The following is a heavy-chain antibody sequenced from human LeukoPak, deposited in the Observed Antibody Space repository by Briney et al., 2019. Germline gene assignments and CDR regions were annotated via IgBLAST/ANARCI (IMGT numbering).Heavy chain of an antibody. J-gene: IGHJ6*03. Sequence: ASVKVSCKASGYTFTSYGINWVRQATGQGLEWMGWMNPNSGNTGYAQKFQGRVTMTRNTSISTAYMELSSLRSEDTAVYYCARVKYSSGWMLYYYYYMDVWGKGTTVTISS. V-gene: IGHV1-8*02. CDR1: GYTFTSYG. D-gene: IGHD6-19*01. CDR2: MNPNSGNT. CDR3: ARVKYSSGWMLYYYYYMDV.